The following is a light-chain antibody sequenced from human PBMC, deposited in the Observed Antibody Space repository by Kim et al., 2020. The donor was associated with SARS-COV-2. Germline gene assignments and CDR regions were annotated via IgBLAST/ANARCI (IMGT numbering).Light chain of an antibody. CDR1: SGHTTYA. J-gene: IGLJ3*02. CDR3: QTWGTGIWV. CDR2: LYNDGSH. Sequence: QLVLTQSPSASASLGASVKLTCTLSSGHTTYAIAWHQQQPEKGPRFLMKLYNDGSHTRGDGIPDRFSGSSSGAERYLTISSLQSEDEADYYCQTWGTGIWVFGGGTKSPS. V-gene: IGLV4-69*01.